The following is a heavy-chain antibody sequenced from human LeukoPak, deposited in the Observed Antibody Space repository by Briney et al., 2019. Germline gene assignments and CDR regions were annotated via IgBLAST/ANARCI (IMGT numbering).Heavy chain of an antibody. Sequence: ASVKVSCKASGGAFSSYAISWVRQAPGQGLEWMGGIIPIFGTANYAQKFQGRVTITADKSTSTAYMELSSLRSEDTAVYYCASCGIAALTSFDYWGQGTLVTVSS. CDR3: ASCGIAALTSFDY. J-gene: IGHJ4*02. CDR1: GGAFSSYA. V-gene: IGHV1-69*06. CDR2: IIPIFGTA. D-gene: IGHD6-6*01.